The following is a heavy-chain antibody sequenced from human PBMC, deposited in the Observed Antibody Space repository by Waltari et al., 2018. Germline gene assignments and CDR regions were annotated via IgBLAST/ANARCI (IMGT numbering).Heavy chain of an antibody. J-gene: IGHJ4*02. CDR2: VQADGTTK. V-gene: IGHV3-30*02. CDR3: AKDLTSFGVGYYCDS. CDR1: GFTFSNFG. D-gene: IGHD3-3*01. Sequence: QGQLVECGGGVVQPGGSLRRSCAASGFTFSNFGMHWVRHAPGRGLEWGTFVQADGTTKYYGYSVRARFTISRDDSQNTLYLRMSSLRAEDTAVYYCAKDLTSFGVGYYCDSCGQGTLVTVSS.